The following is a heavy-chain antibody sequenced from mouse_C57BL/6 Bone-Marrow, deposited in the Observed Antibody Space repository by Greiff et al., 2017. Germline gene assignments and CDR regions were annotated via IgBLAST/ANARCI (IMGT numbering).Heavy chain of an antibody. CDR3: TPLLWLRGDY. J-gene: IGHJ2*01. CDR2: LCPGNSDT. Sequence: EVQLQQSGTVLARPGASVKMSCKTSGYTFTSYWMHWVKQRPGQGLEWLGALCPGNSDTSSNQKFKGKAKLTAVTSASTAYMELSSLTNEDSAVYYCTPLLWLRGDYWGQGTTLTVSS. V-gene: IGHV1-5*01. CDR1: GYTFTSYW. D-gene: IGHD2-9*01.